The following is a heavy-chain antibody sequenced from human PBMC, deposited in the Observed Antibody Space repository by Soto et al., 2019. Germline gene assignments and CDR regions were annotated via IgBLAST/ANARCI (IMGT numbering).Heavy chain of an antibody. CDR3: ARADYEILTGSYAMDV. D-gene: IGHD3-9*01. V-gene: IGHV4-4*07. J-gene: IGHJ6*02. CDR2: VSSSGNT. CDR1: GDSLGNYC. Sequence: LSETLSLTCNVSGDSLGNYCWFWIRQAVGKGLEWIGRVSSSGNTNANPTLNSRATMSIDTSKNQFSLRLRSVTAADTAVYYCARADYEILTGSYAMDVWGQGTTVTVSS.